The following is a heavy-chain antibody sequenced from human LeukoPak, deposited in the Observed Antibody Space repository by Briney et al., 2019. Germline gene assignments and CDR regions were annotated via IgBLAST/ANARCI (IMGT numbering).Heavy chain of an antibody. CDR2: IIPSGAGT. CDR1: GYTFTSYC. V-gene: IGHV1-46*03. Sequence: ASVKVSCKASGYTFTSYCMHWVRQAPGQGLEWMGIIIPSGAGTSYPQKFQGRVTMTRDTSTNTVYMELNSLRSEDTAVYYCARGAVIVPAAPLDYWGQGTLVTVSS. CDR3: ARGAVIVPAAPLDY. J-gene: IGHJ4*02. D-gene: IGHD2-2*01.